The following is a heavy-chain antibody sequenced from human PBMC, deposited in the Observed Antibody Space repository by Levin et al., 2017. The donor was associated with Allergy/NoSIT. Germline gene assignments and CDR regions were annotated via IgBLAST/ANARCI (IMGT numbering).Heavy chain of an antibody. J-gene: IGHJ4*02. CDR3: ARSGGRGSLHS. CDR1: GYSFTSSD. Sequence: GESLKISCKASGYSFTSSDINWVRQAPGQGLEWMGWMNPNSGNTGYAREFQGRVTMTRRTSTNTAYMELSGLRSEDTAVYYCARSGGRGSLHSWGQGTLVTVSS. D-gene: IGHD1-26*01. CDR2: MNPNSGNT. V-gene: IGHV1-8*01.